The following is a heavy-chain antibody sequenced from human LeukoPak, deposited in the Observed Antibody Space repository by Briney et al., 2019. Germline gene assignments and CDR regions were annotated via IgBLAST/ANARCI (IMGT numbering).Heavy chain of an antibody. CDR1: GFTFSSYA. V-gene: IGHV3-23*01. Sequence: GGTLRLSCAASGFTFSSYATNWVGQAPGKGLEWGASISASGGSTYYADSVKGRFASSRDNSKNTLYLQMDSPTAEDTAIYYCARVYGSSYYFDCWGQGTLVTVSS. D-gene: IGHD2-15*01. J-gene: IGHJ4*02. CDR3: ARVYGSSYYFDC. CDR2: ISASGGST.